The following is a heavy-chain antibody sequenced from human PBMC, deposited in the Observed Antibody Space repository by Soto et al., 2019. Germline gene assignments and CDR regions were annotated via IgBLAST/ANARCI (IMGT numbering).Heavy chain of an antibody. Sequence: QVQLVESGGGVVQPGRSLTLSCATSGFTFRNYAMHWVLQAPGKGLEWVATISYDGDNKYYIDSVKGPFTISRDNSKNTLYLQMTSLRPEDTAVYYCARPWGQLSTYYYGMDTWGQGTTVTVSS. CDR2: ISYDGDNK. D-gene: IGHD7-27*01. J-gene: IGHJ6*02. V-gene: IGHV3-30-3*01. CDR1: GFTFRNYA. CDR3: ARPWGQLSTYYYGMDT.